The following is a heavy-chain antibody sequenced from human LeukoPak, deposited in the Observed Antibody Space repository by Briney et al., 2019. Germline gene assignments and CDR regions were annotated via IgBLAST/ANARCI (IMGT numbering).Heavy chain of an antibody. Sequence: SETLSLTCTVSGGSISSYYWSWVRQPPGKGLEWIGYIYYSGSTNYNPSLKSRVTISVDTSKNQFSLKLSSVTAADTAVYYCARHSETGNYYFDYWGQGTLVSVST. CDR1: GGSISSYY. CDR3: ARHSETGNYYFDY. CDR2: IYYSGST. J-gene: IGHJ4*02. D-gene: IGHD1-7*01. V-gene: IGHV4-59*01.